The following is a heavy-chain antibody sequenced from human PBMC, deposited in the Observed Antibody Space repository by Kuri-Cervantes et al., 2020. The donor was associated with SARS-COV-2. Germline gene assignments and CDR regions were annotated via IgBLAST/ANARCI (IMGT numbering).Heavy chain of an antibody. V-gene: IGHV1-69*13. CDR1: GGTFSSYA. J-gene: IGHJ6*03. D-gene: IGHD2-2*01. Sequence: SVKVSCKASGGTFSSYAISWVRQAPGQGLEWMGGIIPIFGTANYAQKFQGRVTITADESTSTAYMELSSLRSEDTAVYYCARNLVVPAAPYYYYYYMDVWGKGTTVTDSS. CDR2: IIPIFGTA. CDR3: ARNLVVPAAPYYYYYYMDV.